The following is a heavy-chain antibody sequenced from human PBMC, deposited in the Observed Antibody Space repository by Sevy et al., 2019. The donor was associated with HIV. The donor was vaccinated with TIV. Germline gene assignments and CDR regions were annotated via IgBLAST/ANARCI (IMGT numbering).Heavy chain of an antibody. CDR2: INPNSGGT. CDR1: GYTFTGYY. V-gene: IGHV1-2*06. Sequence: ASVKVSCKASGYTFTGYYMHWVRQAPGQGLEWMGRINPNSGGTNYAQKFQGRVTMTRDTSISTAYMELSRLRSDDTAVSYCARSLLLNVDTAMVINWFDPWGQGTLVTVSS. J-gene: IGHJ5*02. D-gene: IGHD5-18*01. CDR3: ARSLLLNVDTAMVINWFDP.